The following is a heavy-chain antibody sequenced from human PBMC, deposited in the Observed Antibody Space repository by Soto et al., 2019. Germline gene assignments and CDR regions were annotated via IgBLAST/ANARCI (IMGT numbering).Heavy chain of an antibody. CDR3: SRRGRQVTPIRWFDT. D-gene: IGHD4-4*01. CDR2: IYCSGTT. Sequence: LSLTCTVSSGPLNSSGDYWSCIRQHPGKGLEWIGYIYCSGTTSYNPSLKSRVAISVDTSKNQFSLKLSSVTAADTAVYFCSRRGRQVTPIRWFDTCGQGAWVTVSS. CDR1: SGPLNSSGDY. J-gene: IGHJ5*02. V-gene: IGHV4-31*03.